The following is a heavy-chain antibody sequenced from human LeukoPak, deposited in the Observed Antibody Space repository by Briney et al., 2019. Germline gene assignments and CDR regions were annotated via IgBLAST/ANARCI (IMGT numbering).Heavy chain of an antibody. D-gene: IGHD6-13*01. Sequence: PSETLSLTCTVSGGSISSSSYYWGWIRQPPGKGLEWIGEINHSGSTNYNPSLKSRVTISVDTSKDQFSLKLSSVTAADTAVYYCARLAWDSSWGPGDVWGKGTTVTVSS. J-gene: IGHJ6*04. CDR1: GGSISSSSYY. CDR3: ARLAWDSSWGPGDV. V-gene: IGHV4-39*07. CDR2: INHSGST.